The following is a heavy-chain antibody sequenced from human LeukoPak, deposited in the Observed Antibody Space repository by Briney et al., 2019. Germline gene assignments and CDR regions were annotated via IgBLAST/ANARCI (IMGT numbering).Heavy chain of an antibody. Sequence: GGSLRLSCAASGFTFSSYTMSWARQAPGKGLEWVSSISSSSSNIYYADSVKGRFTISRDNAKNSLYLEMNSLRAEDTAVYYCARACARTNCYTEDWGQGTLVTVSS. CDR3: ARACARTNCYTED. V-gene: IGHV3-21*01. J-gene: IGHJ4*02. CDR2: ISSSSSNI. CDR1: GFTFSSYT. D-gene: IGHD2-2*01.